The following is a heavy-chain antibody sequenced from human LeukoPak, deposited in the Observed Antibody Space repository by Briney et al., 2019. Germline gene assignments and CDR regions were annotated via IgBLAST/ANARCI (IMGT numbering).Heavy chain of an antibody. V-gene: IGHV3-21*04. D-gene: IGHD6-6*01. Sequence: GGSLRLSCAASGFIFSSYEMNWVRQAPGKGLEWVSFISSSSYIYYADSVKGRFTISRDNAKNSLYLQMNSLRGEDTAVYYCASQYISSSNYWGQGTLVTVSS. CDR2: ISSSSYI. J-gene: IGHJ4*02. CDR1: GFIFSSYE. CDR3: ASQYISSSNY.